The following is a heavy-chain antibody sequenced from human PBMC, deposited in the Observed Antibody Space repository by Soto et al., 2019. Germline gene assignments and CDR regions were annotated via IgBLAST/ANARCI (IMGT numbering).Heavy chain of an antibody. J-gene: IGHJ4*02. V-gene: IGHV1-2*04. Sequence: QVQLVQSGAEVKKPGASVKVSCKASGYTFIGYYIHWVRQAPGQGLEWMGWINPNSGGAKYSQKLQAWVTMTSDTSISTAYMELSTLKSDDTAVYYCARSGGGYDLGDYWGQGTLVTVS. D-gene: IGHD5-12*01. CDR2: INPNSGGA. CDR1: GYTFIGYY. CDR3: ARSGGGYDLGDY.